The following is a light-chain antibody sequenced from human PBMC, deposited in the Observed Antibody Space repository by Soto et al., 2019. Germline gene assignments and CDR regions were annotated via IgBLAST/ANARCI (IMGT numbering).Light chain of an antibody. J-gene: IGKJ2*02. CDR3: QQTYSGPRT. CDR1: QSIISY. V-gene: IGKV1-39*01. CDR2: AAS. Sequence: DIQMTQSPSSLSASVGDRVTITCRSSQSIISYLNWYQQKAGKAPQLLIYAASSLQSGVPARFSGDRTGTDFTLTIIILETEDYTICSCQQTYSGPRTFGQGTKLEIK.